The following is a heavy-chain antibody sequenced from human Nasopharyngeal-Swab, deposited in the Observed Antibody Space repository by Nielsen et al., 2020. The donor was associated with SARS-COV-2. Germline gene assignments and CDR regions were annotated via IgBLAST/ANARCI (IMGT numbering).Heavy chain of an antibody. J-gene: IGHJ6*02. D-gene: IGHD2-21*01. CDR3: AKAPYLRGLDV. CDR2: ISGSGDTT. Sequence: GGSLRLSCAASGFTFSTYWMSWVRQAPGKGLEWVSIISGSGDTTYYADSVKDRFTISRDNSKNTLYLQTNSLRVEDTAVYYCAKAPYLRGLDVWGQGTTVTVSS. CDR1: GFTFSTYW. V-gene: IGHV3-23*01.